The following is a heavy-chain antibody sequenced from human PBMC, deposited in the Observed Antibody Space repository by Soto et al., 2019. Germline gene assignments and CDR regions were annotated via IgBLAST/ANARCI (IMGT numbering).Heavy chain of an antibody. CDR1: GFTFSSYA. J-gene: IGHJ4*02. Sequence: PGGSLRLSCAASGFTFSSYAMSWVRQAPGKGLEWVSAISGSGGSTYYADSVKGRFTISRDNSKNTLYLQMNSLRAEDTAVYYCAKDGYYDFWSGYYDYWGQGTLVTVSS. CDR3: AKDGYYDFWSGYYDY. D-gene: IGHD3-3*01. CDR2: ISGSGGST. V-gene: IGHV3-23*01.